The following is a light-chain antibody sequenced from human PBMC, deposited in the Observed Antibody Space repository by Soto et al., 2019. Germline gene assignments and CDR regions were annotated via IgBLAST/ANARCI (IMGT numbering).Light chain of an antibody. CDR3: SSYGGSIIALSV. J-gene: IGLJ1*01. V-gene: IGLV2-14*03. CDR1: SSDVGGSKY. Sequence: QSALTQPASVCGSPGQSITISCTGTSSDVGGSKYVSWYQQHPGQAPKLMIYDVSNRPSGISDRFSGSKSGYMASLTISGLHTEDEADSYCSSYGGSIIALSVFGTGTKVTVL. CDR2: DVS.